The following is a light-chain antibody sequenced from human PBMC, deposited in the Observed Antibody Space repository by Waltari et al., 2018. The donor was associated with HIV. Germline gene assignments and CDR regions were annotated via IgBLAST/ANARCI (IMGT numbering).Light chain of an antibody. CDR3: SSFTASGTQV. CDR2: EVT. V-gene: IGLV2-14*01. Sequence: QSALAQPASVSGSPGQSITISCTGTSSDVGSYNYVSWYQDHPGKAPKLMIYEVTSRPSGVSNRFSGSKSGNTASLTISGLQAEDEADYYCSSFTASGTQVFGGGTKLTVL. CDR1: SSDVGSYNY. J-gene: IGLJ3*02.